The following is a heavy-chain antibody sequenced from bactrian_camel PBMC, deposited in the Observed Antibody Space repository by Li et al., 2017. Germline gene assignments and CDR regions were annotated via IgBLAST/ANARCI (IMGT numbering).Heavy chain of an antibody. CDR3: GQEPIVPIGGPCINTMTLTTHGHS. Sequence: QVQLVESGGGLVQPGGSLRLSCAASGFTFSVTWVRQAPGKGLEWVSSIYSDGSNTYYADSVKGRFTGSRDNTKNILYMQMNSLKPEDTAVYYCGQEPIVPIGGPCINTMTLTTHGHSWGQGTQVTVS. V-gene: IGHV3S6*01. D-gene: IGHD4*01. CDR1: GFTFS. CDR2: IYSDGSNT. J-gene: IGHJ6*01.